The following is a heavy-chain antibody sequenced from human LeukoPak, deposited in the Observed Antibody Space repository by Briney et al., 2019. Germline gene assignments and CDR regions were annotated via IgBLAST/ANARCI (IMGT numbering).Heavy chain of an antibody. CDR2: IFYSGSA. J-gene: IGHJ4*02. CDR3: ARGSTLIRGFDF. Sequence: PSETLSLTCTVSGGSISSGDYYWNWIRQHPEKSLEWIGYIFYSGSAYYNPSLKSRVTISVDTSKNQFSLKLSSVTAADTAVYYCARGSTLIRGFDFWGQGTLVTVSS. CDR1: GGSISSGDYY. D-gene: IGHD3-10*01. V-gene: IGHV4-31*03.